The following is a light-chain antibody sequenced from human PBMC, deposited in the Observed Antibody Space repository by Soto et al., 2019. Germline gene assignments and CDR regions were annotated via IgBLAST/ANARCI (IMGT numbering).Light chain of an antibody. V-gene: IGLV7-46*01. CDR1: TGAVTSGLS. CDR3: LLSYSGGYWV. J-gene: IGLJ3*02. CDR2: DIS. Sequence: QAVVTQEPSLTVSPGGTVTLTCGSSTGAVTSGLSPFWFQQKPGQAPRTLTYDISNKHSWTPARFSGSLLGGKAALTLSGAQPEDEAEYYCLLSYSGGYWVFGGGTKLTVL.